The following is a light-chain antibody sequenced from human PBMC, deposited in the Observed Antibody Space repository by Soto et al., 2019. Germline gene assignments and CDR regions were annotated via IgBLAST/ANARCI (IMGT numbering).Light chain of an antibody. CDR2: DAS. V-gene: IGKV1-33*01. J-gene: IGKJ4*01. CDR1: RDIAHY. Sequence: DIQLTQSPSSLFASVGDRITITCQASRDIAHYLSWYQQKPGKAPQLLVYDASKLQTGVPSRFSGSASGTDFTFAISSLQPEDRATYFCQQYDDLPLTFGGGTKVEIK. CDR3: QQYDDLPLT.